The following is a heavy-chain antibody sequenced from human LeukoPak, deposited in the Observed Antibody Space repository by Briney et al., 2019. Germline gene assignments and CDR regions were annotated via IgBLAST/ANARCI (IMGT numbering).Heavy chain of an antibody. CDR3: ARRRRTDGAFDI. CDR2: IHSIGTT. CDR1: GGSISRNY. V-gene: IGHV4-59*01. Sequence: SETLSLTCTVSGGSISRNYWSWIRQTPGKGLEWVGYIHSIGTTNYNPSLKSRLTISVDTSKNQFSLKLSSVTAADTAVYYCARRRRTDGAFDIWGQGTMVTVSS. D-gene: IGHD2-2*01. J-gene: IGHJ3*02.